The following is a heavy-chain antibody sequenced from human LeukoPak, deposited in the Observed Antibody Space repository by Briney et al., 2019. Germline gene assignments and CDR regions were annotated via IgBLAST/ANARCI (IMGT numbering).Heavy chain of an antibody. CDR3: ARHNSNSGSHYDAGHI. CDR2: LSPADSDT. V-gene: IGHV5-51*01. Sequence: GESLKISCKGSGYRVTSYWRRWVRQMPGKGLEWMGILSPADSDTRYSPSFQGQVTMSADKSISTAYLQWSSLKASDTAIYYCARHNSNSGSHYDAGHIWGQGTMVTVSS. CDR1: GYRVTSYW. D-gene: IGHD1-26*01. J-gene: IGHJ3*02.